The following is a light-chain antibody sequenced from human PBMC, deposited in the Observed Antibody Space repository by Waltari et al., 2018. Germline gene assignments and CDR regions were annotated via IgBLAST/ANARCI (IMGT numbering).Light chain of an antibody. CDR3: QQHNSYPVT. Sequence: IQLTQSPSSLSASVGDRVTITCRASQAISSNLAWYQQKPGNAPKLLISATSTLQSGVPFRFSGSGSGTDFTLTISSLQPEDFATYYCQQHNSYPVTFGEGTRLEIK. J-gene: IGKJ5*01. V-gene: IGKV1-9*01. CDR1: QAISSN. CDR2: ATS.